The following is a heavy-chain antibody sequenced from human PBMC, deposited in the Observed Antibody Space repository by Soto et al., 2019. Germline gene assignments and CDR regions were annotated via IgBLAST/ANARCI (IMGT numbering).Heavy chain of an antibody. CDR1: GGTFSSYA. Sequence: QVQLVQSGAEVKKPGSSVKVSCKASGGTFSSYAISWVRQAPGQGLEWMGGIIPIFGTANYAQKFQGRVTITAAEPTSTAYMELSSLRSEDTAVYYCARDCSSTSCYPTSRGWFDPWGQGTLVTVSS. D-gene: IGHD2-2*01. J-gene: IGHJ5*02. V-gene: IGHV1-69*01. CDR2: IIPIFGTA. CDR3: ARDCSSTSCYPTSRGWFDP.